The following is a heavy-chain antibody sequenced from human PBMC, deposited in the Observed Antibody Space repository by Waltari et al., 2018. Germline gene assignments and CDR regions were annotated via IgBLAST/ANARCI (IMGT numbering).Heavy chain of an antibody. CDR2: ISNDGRDK. Sequence: QFQLVESGGGVVQPGTSLRLSCAASGFTFSNCGMHWVRQPPGKGLEWVAVISNDGRDKHYADSVKSRFIVSRDNSKNTLYLQINSLRADDTAVYYCVKYSGFDYFFDYWCQGTLVTVSS. V-gene: IGHV3-30*18. CDR3: VKYSGFDYFFDY. J-gene: IGHJ4*02. D-gene: IGHD5-12*01. CDR1: GFTFSNCG.